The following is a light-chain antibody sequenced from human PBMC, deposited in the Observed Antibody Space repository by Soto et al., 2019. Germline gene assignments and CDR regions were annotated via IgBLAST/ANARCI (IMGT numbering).Light chain of an antibody. J-gene: IGLJ3*02. CDR3: CSYAGNGAWV. V-gene: IGLV2-23*02. Sequence: QSALTQPASVSGSPGQSITISCTGSSGDVGNYDLVSWYQQIPGKAPQLMIFEVSRRPSRVSDRFSGSKSGNTASLTISGLQAEDEGDFYCCSYAGNGAWVFGGRTKLTVL. CDR2: EVS. CDR1: SGDVGNYDL.